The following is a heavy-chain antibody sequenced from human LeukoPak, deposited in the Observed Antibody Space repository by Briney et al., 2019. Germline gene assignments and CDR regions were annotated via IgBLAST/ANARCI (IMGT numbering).Heavy chain of an antibody. CDR1: GFTFSSYS. CDR2: ISSSSSYI. J-gene: IGHJ3*02. D-gene: IGHD6-6*01. V-gene: IGHV3-21*01. CDR3: AREGLSSIAARPGAFDI. Sequence: PGGSLRLSCAASGFTFSSYSMNWVRQAPGKGLEWVSSISSSSSYIYYADSVKGRFTISRDNAKNSLYLQMNSLRAEDTAVYYCAREGLSSIAARPGAFDIWGQGTMVTVSS.